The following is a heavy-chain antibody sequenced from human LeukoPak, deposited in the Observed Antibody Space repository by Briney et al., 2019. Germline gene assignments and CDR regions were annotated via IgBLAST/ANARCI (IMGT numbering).Heavy chain of an antibody. V-gene: IGHV3-53*01. CDR3: AREAIGTTMSADSFDI. CDR2: YSVAST. Sequence: YSVASTYYPDSVNRPFTISRDNSTNTLYLQMNSLRADGTAVYYCAREAIGTTMSADSFDIWGQGTMVTVSS. J-gene: IGHJ3*02. D-gene: IGHD1-1*01.